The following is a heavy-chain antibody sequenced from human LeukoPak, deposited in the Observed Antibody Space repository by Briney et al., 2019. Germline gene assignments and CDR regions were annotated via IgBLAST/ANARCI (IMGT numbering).Heavy chain of an antibody. CDR3: ARKFYAMDV. CDR2: IKQDGSEK. V-gene: IGHV3-7*03. Sequence: GRSLRLSCVASGFTFSSYWMSWVRQAPGKGLEWVANIKQDGSEKHYVDSLKGRFTISRDNAKNSLYLQMNGLRAEDTAVYYCARKFYAMDVWVIGTTVTVSS. CDR1: GFTFSSYW. J-gene: IGHJ6*04.